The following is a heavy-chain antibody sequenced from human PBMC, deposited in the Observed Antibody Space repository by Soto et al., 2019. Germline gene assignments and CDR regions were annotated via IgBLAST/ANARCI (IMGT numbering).Heavy chain of an antibody. CDR2: VHYSGNT. D-gene: IGHD2-15*01. V-gene: IGHV4-38-2*02. CDR3: ARQDRVVAEGRWFDP. CDR1: GYSISSGYH. Sequence: SETLSLTCTVSGYSISSGYHWAWIRQPPGKGLEWLGSVHYSGNTYYNPSLKSRLTISVDKSKNQFSLNLSSVTAADTAVYYCARQDRVVAEGRWFDPLGQGTLVTVSS. J-gene: IGHJ5*02.